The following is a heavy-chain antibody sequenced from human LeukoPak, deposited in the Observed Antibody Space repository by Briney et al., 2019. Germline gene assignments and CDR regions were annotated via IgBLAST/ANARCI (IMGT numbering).Heavy chain of an antibody. J-gene: IGHJ4*02. D-gene: IGHD3-22*01. CDR2: INPNSGGT. V-gene: IGHV1-2*06. Sequence: GASVKVSCKASGYTFTGYYMLWVRQAPGQGLEWMGRINPNSGGTNYAQKFQGRVTMTRDTSIRTAYMELSRLRSDDTAVYFCARGGGRGYYDSSGYYHVRWGQGTLVTVSS. CDR3: ARGGGRGYYDSSGYYHVR. CDR1: GYTFTGYY.